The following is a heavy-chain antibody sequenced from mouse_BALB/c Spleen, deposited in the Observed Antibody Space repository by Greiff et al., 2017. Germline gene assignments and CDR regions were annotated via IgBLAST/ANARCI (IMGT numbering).Heavy chain of an antibody. V-gene: IGHV5-4*02. CDR1: GFTFSDYY. D-gene: IGHD4-1*01. CDR3: ARDRGELGRAWFAY. CDR2: ISDGGSYT. Sequence: EVQRVESGGGLVKPGGSLKLSCAASGFTFSDYYMYWVRQTPEKRLEWVATISDGGSYTYYPDSVKGRFTISRDNAKNNLYLQMSSLKSEDTAMYYCARDRGELGRAWFAYWGQGTLVTVSA. J-gene: IGHJ3*01.